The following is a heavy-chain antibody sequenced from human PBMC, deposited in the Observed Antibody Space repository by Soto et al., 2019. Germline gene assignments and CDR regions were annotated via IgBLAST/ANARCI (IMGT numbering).Heavy chain of an antibody. D-gene: IGHD6-6*01. CDR3: ARAGHRSSSEGATGFDP. J-gene: IGHJ5*02. CDR2: IYSSGST. CDR1: VGSISSGGYY. V-gene: IGHV4-31*03. Sequence: QVQLQESVPGLVKPSQTLSLTCTVSVGSISSGGYYWSWIRQHPGKVLDCIGYIYSSGSTYFNPARQSRLTISVNTSKHQVSLQLSSVTAADTAVSYCARAGHRSSSEGATGFDPWTQGTPITVSS.